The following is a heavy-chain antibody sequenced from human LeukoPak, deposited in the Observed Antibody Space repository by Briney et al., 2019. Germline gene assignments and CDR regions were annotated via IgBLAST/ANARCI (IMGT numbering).Heavy chain of an antibody. CDR2: INPNSGGT. J-gene: IGHJ5*02. V-gene: IGHV1-2*04. Sequence: ASVKVSCKASGYTFTGYYMHWVRQAPGQALEWKGWINPNSGGTNYAQKFQGWVTMTRDTSISTAYMELSRLRSDDTAVYYCARARRADGYFSWFDPWGQGTLVTVSS. CDR3: ARARRADGYFSWFDP. CDR1: GYTFTGYY. D-gene: IGHD5-18*01.